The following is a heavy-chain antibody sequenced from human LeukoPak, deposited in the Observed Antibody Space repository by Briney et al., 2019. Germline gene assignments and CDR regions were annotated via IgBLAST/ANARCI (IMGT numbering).Heavy chain of an antibody. CDR3: ARDNIVVVPAAIFSCWFDP. CDR2: INPSGGST. J-gene: IGHJ5*02. CDR1: GSSFTSYY. D-gene: IGHD2-2*01. Sequence: ASVKVSCKASGSSFTSYYMHWVRQAPGQGLEWMGIINPSGGSTSYAQKFQGRVTMTRDTSTSTVYMELSSLRSEDTAVYYCARDNIVVVPAAIFSCWFDPWGQGTLVTVSS. V-gene: IGHV1-46*03.